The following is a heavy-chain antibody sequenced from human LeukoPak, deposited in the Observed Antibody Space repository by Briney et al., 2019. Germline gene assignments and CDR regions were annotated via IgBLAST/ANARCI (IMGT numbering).Heavy chain of an antibody. D-gene: IGHD4-17*01. Sequence: ASVKVSCMASGYTFTSYAMHWVRQAPGQRLEWMGWINAGNGNTKYSQKFQGRVTITRDTSASTAYMELSSLRSEETAVYYCARRYDYGDYGSYGMDVWGKGTTVTVSS. CDR2: INAGNGNT. CDR1: GYTFTSYA. J-gene: IGHJ6*04. V-gene: IGHV1-3*01. CDR3: ARRYDYGDYGSYGMDV.